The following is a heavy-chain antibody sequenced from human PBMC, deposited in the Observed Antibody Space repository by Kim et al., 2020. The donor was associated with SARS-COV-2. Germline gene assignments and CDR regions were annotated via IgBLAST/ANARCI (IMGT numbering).Heavy chain of an antibody. V-gene: IGHV4-59*13. CDR1: GGSISSYY. J-gene: IGHJ5*02. D-gene: IGHD3-22*01. Sequence: SETLSLTCTVSGGSISSYYWSWIRQPPGKGLEWIGYIYYSGSTNYNPSLKSRVTISVDTSKNQFSLKLSSVTAADTAVYYCARTYYDSSGYDPWGQGTLVTVSS. CDR3: ARTYYDSSGYDP. CDR2: IYYSGST.